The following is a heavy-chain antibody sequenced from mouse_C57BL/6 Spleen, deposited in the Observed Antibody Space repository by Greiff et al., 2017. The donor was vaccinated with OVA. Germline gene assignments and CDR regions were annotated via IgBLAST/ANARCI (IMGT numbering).Heavy chain of an antibody. CDR2: IDPSDSYT. D-gene: IGHD2-4*01. Sequence: VQLQQPGAELVRPGTSVKLSCKASGYTFTSYWMHWVKQRPGQGLEWIGVIDPSDSYTNYNQKFKGKATLTVDTSSSTAYMQLSSLTSEDSAVYYCFYYDYDGDFDVWGTGTTVTVSS. V-gene: IGHV1-59*01. CDR3: FYYDYDGDFDV. CDR1: GYTFTSYW. J-gene: IGHJ1*03.